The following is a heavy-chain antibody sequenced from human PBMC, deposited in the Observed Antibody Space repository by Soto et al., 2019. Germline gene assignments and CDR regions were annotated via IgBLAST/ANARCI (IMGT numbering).Heavy chain of an antibody. J-gene: IGHJ6*02. CDR1: GGTFSSYA. Sequence: SVKVSCKASGGTFSSYAISWVRQAPGQGLEWMGGIIPIFGTANYAQKFQGRVTITADESTSTAYMELSSLRSEDTAVYYCARERNTGYSSSWNPGYYGMDVWGQGTTVTAP. D-gene: IGHD6-13*01. CDR2: IIPIFGTA. V-gene: IGHV1-69*13. CDR3: ARERNTGYSSSWNPGYYGMDV.